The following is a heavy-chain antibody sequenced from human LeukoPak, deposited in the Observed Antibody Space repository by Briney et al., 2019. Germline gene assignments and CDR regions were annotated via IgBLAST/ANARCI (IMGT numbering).Heavy chain of an antibody. CDR1: GDSVSSNSAA. CDR3: ARDEWFGGTFDY. D-gene: IGHD3-10*01. V-gene: IGHV6-1*01. Sequence: SQTLSLTCAISGDSVSSNSAAWNWIRQAPSRGLEWLGRTYYGSKWYYDDAVSVKSRITINPDTSKHQIYLQLNYVTPEDTAVYYCARDEWFGGTFDYWGQGTLVTVSS. CDR2: TYYGSKWYY. J-gene: IGHJ4*02.